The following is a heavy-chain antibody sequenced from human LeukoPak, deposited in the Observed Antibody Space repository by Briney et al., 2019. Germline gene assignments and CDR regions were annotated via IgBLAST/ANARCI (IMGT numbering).Heavy chain of an antibody. V-gene: IGHV4-34*01. CDR2: INHSGST. CDR1: GGSFSGYY. Sequence: NPSETLSLTCAVYGGSFSGYYWSWIRQPPGKGLEWIGEINHSGSTNYNPSLKSRVTISVDTSKNQFSLKLSSVTAADTAVYYCARGPKFNWFDPWGQGTLVTVSS. J-gene: IGHJ5*02. CDR3: ARGPKFNWFDP.